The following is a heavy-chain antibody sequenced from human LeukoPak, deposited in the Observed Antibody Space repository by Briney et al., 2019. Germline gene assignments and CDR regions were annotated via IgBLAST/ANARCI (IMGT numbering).Heavy chain of an antibody. D-gene: IGHD6-13*01. Sequence: GGSLRLSCAASGFTFSDNFMTWIRQAPGKGLEWVSYISSSGSAIYYADSVKGRFTISRDNAKNSLYLQMNSLRAEDTAVYYCARASRSSWYNVGYWGQGTQVTVSS. CDR1: GFTFSDNF. V-gene: IGHV3-11*04. CDR2: ISSSGSAI. CDR3: ARASRSSWYNVGY. J-gene: IGHJ4*02.